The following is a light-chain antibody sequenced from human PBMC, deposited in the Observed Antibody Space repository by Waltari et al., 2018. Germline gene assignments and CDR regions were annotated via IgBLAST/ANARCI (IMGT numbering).Light chain of an antibody. J-gene: IGKJ4*01. V-gene: IGKV3-11*01. CDR1: QSVSSY. Sequence: EIVLTQSPATLSLSPGERATLSCRASQSVSSYLAWYHQKPGQSPRLLIFDASNRAPCIPARFSVSGSGTDFTLTISSLEPEDFAVYYCQQRSNWPGLTFGGGTKVEIK. CDR3: QQRSNWPGLT. CDR2: DAS.